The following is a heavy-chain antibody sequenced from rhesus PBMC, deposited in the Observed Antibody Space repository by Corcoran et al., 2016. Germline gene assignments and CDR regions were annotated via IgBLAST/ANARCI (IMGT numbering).Heavy chain of an antibody. D-gene: IGHD2-21*01. Sequence: EVQLVQSGAEVKKPGASVKISCKASGYTFTDYYLHWVRQAPGKGLEWMGRVDPEDGEEIHAPKFQDRVTITADTSTDTAYMELSSLRSEDTAVYYCATMVYCTGSGCGYWGQGVLVTVSS. J-gene: IGHJ4*01. V-gene: IGHV1-111*02. CDR3: ATMVYCTGSGCGY. CDR2: VDPEDGEE. CDR1: GYTFTDYY.